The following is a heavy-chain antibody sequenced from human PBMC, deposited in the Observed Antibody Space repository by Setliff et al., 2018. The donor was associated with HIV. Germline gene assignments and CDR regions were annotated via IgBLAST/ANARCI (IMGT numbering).Heavy chain of an antibody. J-gene: IGHJ4*02. CDR1: GYTFTSYV. V-gene: IGHV1-3*01. D-gene: IGHD3-22*01. CDR3: ASPMFYDGKVV. Sequence: GASVKVSCKASGYTFTSYVMHWVRQAPGQRLEWMGWINAGNGNTKYSQKFQGRVTFTRDTSASTAYMELSSLRSEDTAVYYCASPMFYDGKVVWGQGTPVTVSS. CDR2: INAGNGNT.